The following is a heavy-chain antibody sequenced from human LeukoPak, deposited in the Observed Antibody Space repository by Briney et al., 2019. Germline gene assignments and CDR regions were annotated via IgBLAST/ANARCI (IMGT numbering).Heavy chain of an antibody. D-gene: IGHD5-12*01. CDR3: ARGDDYKSTLFDY. V-gene: IGHV4-59*01. CDR2: IYYRGST. Sequence: PSETLSLTCTVSGGSISSYYWNWIRQPPGKGLEWIGYIYYRGSTNYNPSLKSRVTISVDTSKNQLSLKLSSATATDTAMYYCARGDDYKSTLFDYWGQGTLATVSS. CDR1: GGSISSYY. J-gene: IGHJ4*02.